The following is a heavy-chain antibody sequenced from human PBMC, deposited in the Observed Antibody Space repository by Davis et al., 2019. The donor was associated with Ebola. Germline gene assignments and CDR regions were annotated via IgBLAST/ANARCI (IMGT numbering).Heavy chain of an antibody. J-gene: IGHJ4*02. CDR2: IKSKFDGGTT. CDR3: TRGSGTYD. CDR1: GFTFSSYS. V-gene: IGHV3-15*06. D-gene: IGHD1-26*01. Sequence: GGSLRLSCAASGFTFSSYSMNWVRQAPGKGLEWVGRIKSKFDGGTTHYAARVRGRFTISRDDSRNTLYLQMNRLKTEDTALYYCTRGSGTYDWGQGTLVTVSS.